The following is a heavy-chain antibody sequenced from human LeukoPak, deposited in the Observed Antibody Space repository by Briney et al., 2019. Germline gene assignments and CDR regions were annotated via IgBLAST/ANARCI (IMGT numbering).Heavy chain of an antibody. Sequence: PERSLRLSCAASGFTFSSYGMHWVRQAPGKGLEWVAVIWYDGSNKYYADSVKGRFTISRDNSKNTLYQQMNSLRAEDTAVYYCAKGPIAVAGPFDYWGQGTLVTVSS. CDR1: GFTFSSYG. CDR3: AKGPIAVAGPFDY. V-gene: IGHV3-33*06. D-gene: IGHD6-19*01. CDR2: IWYDGSNK. J-gene: IGHJ4*02.